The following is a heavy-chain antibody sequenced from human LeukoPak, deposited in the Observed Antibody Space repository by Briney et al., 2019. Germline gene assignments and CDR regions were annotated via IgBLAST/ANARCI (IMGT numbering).Heavy chain of an antibody. Sequence: PGGSLRLSCAASRVTFSSYSMNWVRQAPGKGLEWVSSISSSSSHIYYADSVKGRFTISRDNAKNSLYLQMNSLRAEDTAVYYCARGAFYFDYWGQGTLVTVSS. CDR2: ISSSSSHI. J-gene: IGHJ4*02. D-gene: IGHD1-26*01. CDR3: ARGAFYFDY. CDR1: RVTFSSYS. V-gene: IGHV3-21*01.